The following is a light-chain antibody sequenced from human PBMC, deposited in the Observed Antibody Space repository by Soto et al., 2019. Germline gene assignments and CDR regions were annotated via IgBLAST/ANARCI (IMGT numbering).Light chain of an antibody. Sequence: QSALTQPASVSGSPGQSITISCTGSSSDVGGYNYVSWYRHLPGKAPELMIFDVSNRPSGLSDRFSGSKSGNTASLTISGLQFDDEADYYWRSYADSATYIFGPGTKVTVL. CDR3: RSYADSATYI. CDR1: SSDVGGYNY. V-gene: IGLV2-14*03. CDR2: DVS. J-gene: IGLJ1*01.